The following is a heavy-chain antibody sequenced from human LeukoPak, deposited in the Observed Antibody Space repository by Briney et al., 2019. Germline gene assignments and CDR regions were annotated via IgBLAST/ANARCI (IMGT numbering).Heavy chain of an antibody. CDR1: GGSFSGYY. CDR2: INHSGST. Sequence: SETLSLTRAVYGGSFSGYYWSWIRQPPGKGLEWIGEINHSGSTNYNPSLKSRVTISVDTSKNQFSLKLSSVTAADTAVYYCASPQTTLGAFDIWGQGTMVTVSS. V-gene: IGHV4-34*01. J-gene: IGHJ3*02. CDR3: ASPQTTLGAFDI. D-gene: IGHD4-23*01.